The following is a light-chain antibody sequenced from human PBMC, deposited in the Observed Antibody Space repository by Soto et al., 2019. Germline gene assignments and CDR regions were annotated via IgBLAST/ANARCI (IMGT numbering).Light chain of an antibody. CDR1: QSVRNY. Sequence: EIVLTQSPATLSLSPGERATLSCRASQSVRNYLAWYQQKPGQAPRLLIYDASNRATGIPARFSGSGSGTEFTLTISSLEPEDFAVYYCQQRASWLWTFSQGTKVEIK. J-gene: IGKJ1*01. V-gene: IGKV3-11*01. CDR2: DAS. CDR3: QQRASWLWT.